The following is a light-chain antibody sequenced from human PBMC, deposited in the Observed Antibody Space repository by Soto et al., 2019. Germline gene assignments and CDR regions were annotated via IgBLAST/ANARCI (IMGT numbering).Light chain of an antibody. CDR3: QQYDNFPRAIN. CDR2: DAS. CDR1: QDISNY. V-gene: IGKV1-33*01. Sequence: DIQMTQSPSSLSASVGDRVTIACQASQDISNYLHWYQQKPGKAPKLLIYDASNLETGVPSRFSGSGSGTDFTFTISSLQPEDIATYYSQQYDNFPRAINFGQGTRLEIK. J-gene: IGKJ5*01.